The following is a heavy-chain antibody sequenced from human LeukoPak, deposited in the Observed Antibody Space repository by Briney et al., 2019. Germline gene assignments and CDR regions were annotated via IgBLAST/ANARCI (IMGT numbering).Heavy chain of an antibody. V-gene: IGHV1-24*01. CDR3: ARERVAPTYYYDSRLTYYYYMDV. Sequence: GASVKVSCKVSGYTLTELSMHWVRQAPGKGLEWMGGFDPEDGETIYAQKFQGRVTITEDTSTSTAYMELRSLRSDDTAVYYCARERVAPTYYYDSRLTYYYYMDVWGKGTTVTVSS. J-gene: IGHJ6*03. CDR1: GYTLTELS. CDR2: FDPEDGET. D-gene: IGHD3-22*01.